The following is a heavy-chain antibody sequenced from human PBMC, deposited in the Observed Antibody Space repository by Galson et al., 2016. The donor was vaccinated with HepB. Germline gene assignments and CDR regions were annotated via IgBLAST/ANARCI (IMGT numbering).Heavy chain of an antibody. CDR1: GFTVSSNY. CDR3: ARRSDSLLVVTGDC. V-gene: IGHV3-66*02. J-gene: IGHJ4*02. Sequence: SLRLSCAAPGFTVSSNYMTWVRQAPGKGPEWVSVIYSGGSTSYADSVKGRFTISRDSSKNTLYLQMNSLRPEDTAVYYCARRSDSLLVVTGDCWGQGTLVTVSS. D-gene: IGHD2-8*02. CDR2: IYSGGST.